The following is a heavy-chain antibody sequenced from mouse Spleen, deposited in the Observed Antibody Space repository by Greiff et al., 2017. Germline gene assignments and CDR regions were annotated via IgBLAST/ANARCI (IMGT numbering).Heavy chain of an antibody. J-gene: IGHJ4*01. CDR1: GYSITSGYY. D-gene: IGHD1-1*01. CDR2: ISYDGSN. V-gene: IGHV3-6*01. CDR3: ARDLFYYYGSSYNYAMDY. Sequence: EVKLQESGPGLVKPSQSLSLTCSVTGYSITSGYYWNWIRQFPGNKLEWMGYISYDGSNNYNPSLKNRISITRDTSKNQFFLKLNSVTTEDTATYYCARDLFYYYGSSYNYAMDYWGQGTSVTVSS.